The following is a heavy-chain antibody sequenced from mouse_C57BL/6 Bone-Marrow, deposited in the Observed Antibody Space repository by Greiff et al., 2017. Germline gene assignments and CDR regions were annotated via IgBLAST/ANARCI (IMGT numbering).Heavy chain of an antibody. V-gene: IGHV1-81*01. CDR1: GYTFTSYG. CDR2: IYPRGGNT. J-gene: IGHJ2*01. CDR3: ARKYFDY. Sequence: QVQLQQSGAELARPGASVKVSCKASGYTFTSYGISWVKQRTGQGLEWIGEIYPRGGNTYYNEKFKGKATLTADKSSSTAYMELRSLTSEDSAVYFCARKYFDYWGQGTTLTVSS.